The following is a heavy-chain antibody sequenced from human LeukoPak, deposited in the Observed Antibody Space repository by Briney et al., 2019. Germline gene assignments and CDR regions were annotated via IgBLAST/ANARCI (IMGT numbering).Heavy chain of an antibody. CDR1: GGSISSYY. Sequence: SETLSLTCTVSGGSISSYYWSWIRQPAGKGLEWIGRIYTSGSTNYNPSLKSRVTMSVDTSKNQFSLKLSSVTAADTAVYHCARDRYFNLRYYYYYYMDVWGKGTTVTVSS. J-gene: IGHJ6*03. D-gene: IGHD2/OR15-2a*01. CDR2: IYTSGST. V-gene: IGHV4-4*07. CDR3: ARDRYFNLRYYYYYYMDV.